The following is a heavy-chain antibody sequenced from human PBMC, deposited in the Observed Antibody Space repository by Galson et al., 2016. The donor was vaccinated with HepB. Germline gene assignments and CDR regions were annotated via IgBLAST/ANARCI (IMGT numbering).Heavy chain of an antibody. CDR3: AKDALLLWGSPTDC. Sequence: SLRPSCAASGFSFNNYGMSWVRQTSGKRLEWVSGISSSGGDTRYADSVKGRFTISRDDPKNTLYLQMNSLRAEDTAVYYCAKDALLLWGSPTDCWGQGTLVTVSS. CDR2: ISSSGGDT. V-gene: IGHV3-23*01. CDR1: GFSFNNYG. D-gene: IGHD3-16*01. J-gene: IGHJ4*02.